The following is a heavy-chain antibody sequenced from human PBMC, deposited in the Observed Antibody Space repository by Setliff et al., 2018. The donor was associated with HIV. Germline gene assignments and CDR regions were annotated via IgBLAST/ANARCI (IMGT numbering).Heavy chain of an antibody. CDR1: GGSIISYY. D-gene: IGHD5-12*01. CDR2: VYYSGST. V-gene: IGHV4-59*01. J-gene: IGHJ4*02. CDR3: ARDRLDGYNSGFDY. Sequence: SETLSLTCTVSGGSIISYYWSWIRQPPGKGLEWIGYVYYSGSTTYNPSLKSRVTISVDTSKNQFSLKLSSVTAADTAVYYCARDRLDGYNSGFDYWGQGTLVTVSS.